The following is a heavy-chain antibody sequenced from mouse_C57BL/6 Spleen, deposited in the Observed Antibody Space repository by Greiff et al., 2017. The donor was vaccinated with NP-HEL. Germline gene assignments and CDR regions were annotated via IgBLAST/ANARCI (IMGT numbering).Heavy chain of an antibody. CDR2: ISIGGSYP. D-gene: IGHD1-1*01. V-gene: IGHV5-6*01. Sequence: EVKLVESGGDLVKPGGSLKLSCAASGFTFSSYGMSWVRQTPDKRLGWVATISIGGSYPYSPTSVKGRFTISRDNAKNTLYLQMSSLKSEDTAMYYCARHENYGSSYGFAYWGQGTLVTVSA. J-gene: IGHJ3*01. CDR1: GFTFSSYG. CDR3: ARHENYGSSYGFAY.